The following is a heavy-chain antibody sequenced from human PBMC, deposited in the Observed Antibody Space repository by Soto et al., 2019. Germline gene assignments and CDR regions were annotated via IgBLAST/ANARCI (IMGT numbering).Heavy chain of an antibody. CDR1: GYTFTSYY. Sequence: QVQLVQSGAEVKKPGASVKVSCKASGYTFTSYYMHWVRQAPGQGLEWMGIINPSGGSTSYAQKFQGRVTMTRDTSTSTVYMELSSLRSEDTAVYYCARDYYDSSGPNLSFDYWGQGTLVTVSS. CDR2: INPSGGST. CDR3: ARDYYDSSGPNLSFDY. V-gene: IGHV1-46*01. D-gene: IGHD3-22*01. J-gene: IGHJ4*02.